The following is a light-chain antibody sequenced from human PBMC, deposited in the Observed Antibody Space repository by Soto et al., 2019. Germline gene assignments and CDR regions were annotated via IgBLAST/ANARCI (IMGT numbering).Light chain of an antibody. Sequence: QSALTQPASVSGSPGQSITISCTGTSSDVGGYNYVSWYQQHPGKAPKLMISEVSNRPSGISNRFSGSKSGNTASLTISGLQAEDEADYYCSSYSSITSVVFGGGIKLTVL. CDR3: SSYSSITSVV. CDR1: SSDVGGYNY. J-gene: IGLJ2*01. CDR2: EVS. V-gene: IGLV2-14*01.